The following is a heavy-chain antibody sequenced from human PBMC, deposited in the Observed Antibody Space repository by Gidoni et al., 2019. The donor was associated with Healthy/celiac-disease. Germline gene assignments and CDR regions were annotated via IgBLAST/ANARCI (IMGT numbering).Heavy chain of an antibody. CDR2: VSYYGSSI. V-gene: IGHV3-30*18. CDR3: AKDSSCCSAAAGFDY. CDR1: AFTVGSDG. Sequence: QVQLVESGGGVVQPGRSLRPACAASAFTVGSDGMHWVRQPPGKGLEWVSVVSYYGSSIYYSYSVKGRVTISRDNSKTTLSLQMNSLRAEDAAMYFCAKDSSCCSAAAGFDYWGQGTLVTVSS. J-gene: IGHJ4*02. D-gene: IGHD6-13*01.